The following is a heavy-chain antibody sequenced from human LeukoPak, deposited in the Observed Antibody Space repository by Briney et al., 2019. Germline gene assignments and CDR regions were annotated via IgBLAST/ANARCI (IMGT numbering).Heavy chain of an antibody. CDR1: GYTFTSYG. CDR3: SRLYCSGGSCYSVIFDD. D-gene: IGHD2-15*01. V-gene: IGHV1-18*01. J-gene: IGHJ5*02. CDR2: ISAYNGNT. Sequence: ASVKVSCKASGYTFTSYGISWVRQAPGQGLEWMGWISAYNGNTNYAQKLQGRVTMTTDTSTSTAYIELRSLRSDDTAVYYCSRLYCSGGSCYSVIFDDWGQGTLVTVSS.